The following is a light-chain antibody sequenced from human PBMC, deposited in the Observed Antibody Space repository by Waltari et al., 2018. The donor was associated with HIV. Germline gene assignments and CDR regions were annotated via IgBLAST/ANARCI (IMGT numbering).Light chain of an antibody. CDR1: SSNIGAPYD. V-gene: IGLV1-40*01. CDR2: GNS. Sequence: QSVLTQPPSVSGAPGQRVTISCPGSSSNIGAPYDVHWDHQLPGSAPKLLSYGNSNRPSGVPDRFSGSKSGTSASLAITELQAEDEADYYCQSYDSSLSGWVFGGGTKLTVL. CDR3: QSYDSSLSGWV. J-gene: IGLJ3*02.